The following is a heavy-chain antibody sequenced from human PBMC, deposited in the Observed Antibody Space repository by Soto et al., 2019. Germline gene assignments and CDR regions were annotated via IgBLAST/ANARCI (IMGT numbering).Heavy chain of an antibody. V-gene: IGHV1-18*01. Sequence: SVKVSCKAPGYTFTNSGISWVRQAHGQGLEWMGWISTDNGNTNYAQHLQGRVSMTTDTSTSTAYMDLRSLRSDDTAVYYCTRGGYSHGGWSGSFYYGMDVWGEGTTVTVSS. CDR1: GYTFTNSG. CDR2: ISTDNGNT. D-gene: IGHD6-19*01. CDR3: TRGGYSHGGWSGSFYYGMDV. J-gene: IGHJ6*04.